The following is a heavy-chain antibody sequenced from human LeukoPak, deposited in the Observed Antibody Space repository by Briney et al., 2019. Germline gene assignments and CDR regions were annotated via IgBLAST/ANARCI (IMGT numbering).Heavy chain of an antibody. CDR1: GGSFSGYY. Sequence: SETLSLTCAAYGGSFSGYYWSWIRQPPGKGLEWIGEINHSGSTNYNPSLKSRVTISVDTSKNQFSLKLSSVTAADTAVYYCARGGWRFYFDYWGQGTLVTVSS. V-gene: IGHV4-34*01. CDR3: ARGGWRFYFDY. D-gene: IGHD5-24*01. J-gene: IGHJ4*02. CDR2: INHSGST.